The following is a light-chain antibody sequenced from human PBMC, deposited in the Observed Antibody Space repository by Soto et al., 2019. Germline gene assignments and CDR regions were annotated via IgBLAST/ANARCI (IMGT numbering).Light chain of an antibody. CDR3: HQHAESPLT. J-gene: IGKJ4*01. CDR1: QSIGNNY. CDR2: TAS. V-gene: IGKV3-20*01. Sequence: EIVLTQSPDPLSLSPGERATLSCRASQSIGNNYLAWYQQKPGQAPRLLIHTASTRATGIPDRFSGSGSGTDFTLTISILEPDDFAVYYCHQHAESPLTFGGGTRVEI.